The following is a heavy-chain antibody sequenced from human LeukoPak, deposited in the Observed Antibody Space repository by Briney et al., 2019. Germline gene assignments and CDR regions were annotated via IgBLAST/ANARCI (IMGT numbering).Heavy chain of an antibody. Sequence: SETLSLTCAVYGGSFSGYYWSWIRQPPGEGLEWIGEINHSGSTNYNPSLKSRVTISVDTSKNQFSLKLSSVTAADTAVYYCARLDTIYDFWSGYSRLVGYFDYWGQGTLVTVSS. D-gene: IGHD3-3*01. CDR1: GGSFSGYY. V-gene: IGHV4-34*01. CDR2: INHSGST. CDR3: ARLDTIYDFWSGYSRLVGYFDY. J-gene: IGHJ4*02.